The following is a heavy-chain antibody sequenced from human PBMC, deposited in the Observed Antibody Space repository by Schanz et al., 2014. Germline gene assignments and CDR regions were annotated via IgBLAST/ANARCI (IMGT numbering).Heavy chain of an antibody. D-gene: IGHD6-13*01. V-gene: IGHV1-46*03. CDR2: INPSSGTT. J-gene: IGHJ4*02. CDR3: ARDGEAAADCDY. CDR1: GYTVSALA. Sequence: QVQLLQSGSEVKKPGASVKVSCEISGYTVSALAMHWVRQAPGQGLEWMGKINPSSGTTRIAQNFQGRLTVTRDTSTSTVNMELSSLRSEDTAVYYCARDGEAAADCDYWGQGTLVTVSS.